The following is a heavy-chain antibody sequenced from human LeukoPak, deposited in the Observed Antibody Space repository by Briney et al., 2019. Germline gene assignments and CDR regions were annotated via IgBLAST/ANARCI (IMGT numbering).Heavy chain of an antibody. J-gene: IGHJ6*02. CDR1: GFTFSDYY. D-gene: IGHD3-16*01. Sequence: NPGGSLRLSCAASGFTFSDYYMSWIRQAPGKGLEWVSYISSSGSTMYYADSVKGRFTISRDNAKNSLYLQMNSLRAEDTAVYYCARVNTNYYVPVSYGMDVWGQGTTVTVSS. V-gene: IGHV3-11*04. CDR2: ISSSGSTM. CDR3: ARVNTNYYVPVSYGMDV.